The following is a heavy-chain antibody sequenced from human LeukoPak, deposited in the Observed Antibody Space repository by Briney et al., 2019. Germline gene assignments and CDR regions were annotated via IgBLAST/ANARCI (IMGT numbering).Heavy chain of an antibody. CDR2: INQDGGGN. V-gene: IGHV3-7*04. J-gene: IGHJ5*02. Sequence: SGGSLRLSCAASGFTVSSNCMSWVRQAPGKGLEWVATINQDGGGNYYVDSVKGRFTISRDNAKNSLHLQMSSLRAEDTAVYYCARVRAGTTSWFDPWGEGTLVSVPS. CDR1: GFTVSSNC. CDR3: ARVRAGTTSWFDP. D-gene: IGHD1-1*01.